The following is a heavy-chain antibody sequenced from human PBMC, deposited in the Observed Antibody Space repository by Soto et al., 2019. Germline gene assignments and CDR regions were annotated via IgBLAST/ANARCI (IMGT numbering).Heavy chain of an antibody. D-gene: IGHD3-10*01. J-gene: IGHJ6*02. CDR3: ARTVMVRGTGYYYYYGMDV. CDR2: IIPILGIA. CDR1: GGTFSSYT. Sequence: QVQLVQSGAEVKKPGSSVKVSCKASGGTFSSYTISWVRQAPGQGLEWMGRIIPILGIANYAQKFQGRVSITADKSTSTAYMELSSLRSEDTAVYYCARTVMVRGTGYYYYYGMDVWGQGTTVTVSS. V-gene: IGHV1-69*02.